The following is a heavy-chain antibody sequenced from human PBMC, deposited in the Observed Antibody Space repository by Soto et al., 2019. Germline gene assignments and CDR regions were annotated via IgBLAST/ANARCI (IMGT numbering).Heavy chain of an antibody. D-gene: IGHD1-26*01. Sequence: SETLSLTCAVSGGSISSGGYSWSWIRQPPGRGLEWIGYIYHSGSTYYNPSLKSRVTISVDRSKNQFSLKLSSVTAADTAVYYCARATTTKDFDYWGQGTLVTVSS. J-gene: IGHJ4*02. V-gene: IGHV4-30-2*01. CDR1: GGSISSGGYS. CDR3: ARATTTKDFDY. CDR2: IYHSGST.